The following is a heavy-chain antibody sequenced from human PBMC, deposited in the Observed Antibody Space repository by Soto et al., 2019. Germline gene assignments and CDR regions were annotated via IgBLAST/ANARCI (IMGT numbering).Heavy chain of an antibody. CDR3: ARASRQLVYFDY. V-gene: IGHV3-33*01. D-gene: IGHD6-13*01. J-gene: IGHJ4*02. Sequence: QVQLVESGGGVVQPGRSLRLSCAASGFTFSSYGMHWVRQAPGTGLEWVAVIWYDGSNKYYADSVKGRFTISRDNSKNTLYLQMNSLRAEDTAVYYCARASRQLVYFDYWGQGTLVTVSS. CDR2: IWYDGSNK. CDR1: GFTFSSYG.